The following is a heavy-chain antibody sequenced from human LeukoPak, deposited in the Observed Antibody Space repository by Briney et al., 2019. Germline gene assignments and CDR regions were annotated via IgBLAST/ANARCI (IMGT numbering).Heavy chain of an antibody. Sequence: GESLKISCKGSGYSFATYCIGWVRQMPGKGLEWMGIIYPGDSDTRYTPSFQGQVTISADKSISTAYLQWGSLKASDTAMYYCARRILGGGAPHGFDVWGQGTMVTVSS. D-gene: IGHD2-15*01. J-gene: IGHJ3*01. CDR3: ARRILGGGAPHGFDV. V-gene: IGHV5-51*01. CDR2: IYPGDSDT. CDR1: GYSFATYC.